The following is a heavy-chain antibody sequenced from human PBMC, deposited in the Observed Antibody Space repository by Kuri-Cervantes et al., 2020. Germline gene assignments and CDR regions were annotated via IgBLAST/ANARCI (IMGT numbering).Heavy chain of an antibody. V-gene: IGHV1-46*01. Sequence: ASVKVSCKASGYTFTSYYMHWVRQAPGQGLEWMGIINPSGGSTSYAQKFQGRVTMTRNTSISTAYMELSTLRSDDTAVYYCARARITMVRGVHEGWFDPWGQGTLVTVSS. CDR3: ARARITMVRGVHEGWFDP. CDR2: INPSGGST. D-gene: IGHD3-10*01. J-gene: IGHJ5*02. CDR1: GYTFTSYY.